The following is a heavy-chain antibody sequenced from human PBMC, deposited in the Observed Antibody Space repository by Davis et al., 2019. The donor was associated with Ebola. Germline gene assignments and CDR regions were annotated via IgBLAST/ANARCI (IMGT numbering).Heavy chain of an antibody. J-gene: IGHJ3*02. CDR1: GYSFTSYW. CDR3: ARPYYDSSGYPYDAFDI. Sequence: GESLKISCKGSGYSFTSYWISWVRQMPGKGLEWMGRINPSDSYTNYSPSFQGHATISADKSISTAYLQWSSLKASDTAMYYCARPYYDSSGYPYDAFDIWGQGTMVTVSS. D-gene: IGHD3-22*01. CDR2: INPSDSYT. V-gene: IGHV5-10-1*01.